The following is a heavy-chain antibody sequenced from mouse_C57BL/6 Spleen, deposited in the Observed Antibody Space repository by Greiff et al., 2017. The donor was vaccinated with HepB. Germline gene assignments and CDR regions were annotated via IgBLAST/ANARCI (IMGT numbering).Heavy chain of an antibody. V-gene: IGHV1-76*01. Sequence: LVESGAELVRPGASVKLSCKASGYTFTDYYINWVKQRPGQGLEWIARIYPGSGNTYYNEKFKGKATLTAEKSSSTAYMQLSSLTSEDSAVYFCARGYDRYGGYAMDYWGQGTSVTVSS. J-gene: IGHJ4*01. D-gene: IGHD2-3*01. CDR1: GYTFTDYY. CDR3: ARGYDRYGGYAMDY. CDR2: IYPGSGNT.